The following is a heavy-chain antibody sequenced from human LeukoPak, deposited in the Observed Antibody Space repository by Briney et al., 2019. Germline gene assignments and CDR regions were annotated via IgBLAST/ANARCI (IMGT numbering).Heavy chain of an antibody. CDR1: GYTFTSYG. CDR2: INPNSGGT. D-gene: IGHD1-1*01. CDR3: ARDLESGYLDY. V-gene: IGHV1-2*02. J-gene: IGHJ4*02. Sequence: GASVKVSCKASGYTFTSYGIIWVRQAPGQGLEWMGWINPNSGGTFYAQNFQGRVTMTRDTSISTTYMELSRLRSDDTAVYYCARDLESGYLDYWGQGTLVTVSS.